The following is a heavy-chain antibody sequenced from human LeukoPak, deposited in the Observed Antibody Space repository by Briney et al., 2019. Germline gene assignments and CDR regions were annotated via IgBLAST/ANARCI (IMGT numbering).Heavy chain of an antibody. CDR3: ARSPEYYCSSTSCLYYYGMDV. D-gene: IGHD2-2*01. J-gene: IGHJ6*02. CDR1: GFTFSSSG. Sequence: GGSLRLSCAASGFTFSSSGMHWVRQAPGKGLEWVSYISSSSSYTNYADSVKGRFTISRDNAKNSLYLQMNSLRAEDTAVYYCARSPEYYCSSTSCLYYYGMDVWGQGTTVTVSS. V-gene: IGHV3-21*05. CDR2: ISSSSSYT.